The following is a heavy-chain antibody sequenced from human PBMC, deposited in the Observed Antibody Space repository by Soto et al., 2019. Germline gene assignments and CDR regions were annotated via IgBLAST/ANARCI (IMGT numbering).Heavy chain of an antibody. V-gene: IGHV1-69*01. Sequence: QVQLVQSGAEVKKPGSSVRVSCKASGGTFSTHAISWVRQAPGRGPEWIGGIIPMYGSRKYAPNFQGRVTMIADESTKTGSMGLSSLRSEDTSIYYCARDLYVAYSVRIVSYGLDVWGQANTVTVSS. D-gene: IGHD2-21*01. CDR3: ARDLYVAYSVRIVSYGLDV. CDR1: GGTFSTHA. CDR2: IIPMYGSR. J-gene: IGHJ6*02.